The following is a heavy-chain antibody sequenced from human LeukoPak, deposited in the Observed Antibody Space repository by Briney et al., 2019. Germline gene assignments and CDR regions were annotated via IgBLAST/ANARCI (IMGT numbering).Heavy chain of an antibody. Sequence: ASVKVSCKASGYTFTGYYMHWVRQAPGQGLEWMGWINPNSGGTNYAQKFQGRVTMTRDTSISTAYMELSRLRSDDTAVYYCARDWPMSLTGYYNSNPPYDYWGQGTLVTVSS. D-gene: IGHD3-9*01. J-gene: IGHJ4*02. CDR2: INPNSGGT. V-gene: IGHV1-2*02. CDR1: GYTFTGYY. CDR3: ARDWPMSLTGYYNSNPPYDY.